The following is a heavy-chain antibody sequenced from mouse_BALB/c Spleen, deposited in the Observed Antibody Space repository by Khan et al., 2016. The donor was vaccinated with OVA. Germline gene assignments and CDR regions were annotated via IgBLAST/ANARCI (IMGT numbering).Heavy chain of an antibody. CDR1: GFNIKDYY. CDR3: ARAGYSPWFAY. D-gene: IGHD2-3*01. Sequence: VQLQQSGAELVRPGALVKLSCKASGFNIKDYYIHWVQQRPEQGLEWIGWIDPENGNTIYDPKFQGKANITADTSSNTAYLHFSSLTSEDTAVYYCARAGYSPWFAYWGQGTLVTVSA. V-gene: IGHV14-1*02. J-gene: IGHJ3*01. CDR2: IDPENGNT.